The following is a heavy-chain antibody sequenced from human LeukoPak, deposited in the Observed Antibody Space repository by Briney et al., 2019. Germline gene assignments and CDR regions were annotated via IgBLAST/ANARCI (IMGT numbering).Heavy chain of an antibody. J-gene: IGHJ6*03. D-gene: IGHD6-19*01. CDR1: GFTFSSYS. V-gene: IGHV3-21*01. Sequence: GGSLRLSCAASGFTFSSYSMNWVRQAPGKGLEWVSVKGRFTISRDNAKNSLYLQMNSLRAEDTAVYYCARDALYSSGWYNYYYYYMDVWGKGTTVTVSS. CDR3: ARDALYSSGWYNYYYYYMDV.